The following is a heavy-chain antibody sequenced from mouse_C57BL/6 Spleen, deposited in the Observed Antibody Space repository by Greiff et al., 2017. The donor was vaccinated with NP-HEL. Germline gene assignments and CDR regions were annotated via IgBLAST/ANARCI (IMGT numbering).Heavy chain of an antibody. CDR1: GYTFTDYN. D-gene: IGHD3-3*01. CDR3: AREEEEGDYFDY. J-gene: IGHJ2*01. V-gene: IGHV1-18*01. CDR2: INPNNGGT. Sequence: EVQLQESGPELVKPGASVKIPCKASGYTFTDYNMDWVKQSHGKSLEWIGDINPNNGGTIYNQKFKGKATLTVDKSSSTAYMELRSLTSEDTAVYYCAREEEEGDYFDYWGQGTTLTVSS.